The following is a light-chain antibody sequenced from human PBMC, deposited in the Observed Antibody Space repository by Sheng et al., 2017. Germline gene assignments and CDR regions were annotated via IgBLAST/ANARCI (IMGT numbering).Light chain of an antibody. CDR1: RSDVGAYDY. CDR3: CSYAGTYRGV. CDR2: DVN. Sequence: QSALAQPRSVSGSPGQSVTISCTGTRSDVGAYDYVSWYQQHPGKAPKLIIYDVNKRPSGVPDRFSGSKSDTTASLTISGLQAEDEGDYYCCSYAGTYRGVFGTGTNVTVL. V-gene: IGLV2-11*01. J-gene: IGLJ1*01.